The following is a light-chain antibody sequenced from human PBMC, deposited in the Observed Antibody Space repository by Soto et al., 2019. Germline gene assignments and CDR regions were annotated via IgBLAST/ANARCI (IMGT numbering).Light chain of an antibody. J-gene: IGKJ2*01. V-gene: IGKV1-9*01. CDR1: QGISSY. CDR3: QQVNSYPLT. Sequence: IQLTQSPSSLSASVGDRVTITCRASQGISSYLAWYQQKPGKAPTLLIYGASTLQSGVPSRFSGSGSGTDFTLTSSSLQPEDFATYYCQQVNSYPLTFGQGTKLEIK. CDR2: GAS.